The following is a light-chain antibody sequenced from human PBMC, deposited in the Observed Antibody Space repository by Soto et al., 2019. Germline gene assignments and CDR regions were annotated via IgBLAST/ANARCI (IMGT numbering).Light chain of an antibody. J-gene: IGKJ3*01. Sequence: DIQMTQSPSTLSASVGDRVTITGRASQSISSWLAWYQQKPGKAPKLLIYDASRLESGVTSRFSGSGSGTEFTLASSSLQPDDFATYYCQHYNSYSFTFGPGTKVDIK. CDR1: QSISSW. CDR2: DAS. V-gene: IGKV1-5*01. CDR3: QHYNSYSFT.